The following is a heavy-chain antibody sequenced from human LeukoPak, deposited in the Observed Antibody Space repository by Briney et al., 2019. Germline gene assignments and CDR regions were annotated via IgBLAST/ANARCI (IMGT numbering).Heavy chain of an antibody. CDR2: IIPIFDSA. J-gene: IGHJ5*02. V-gene: IGHV1-69*05. D-gene: IGHD2-2*01. Sequence: ASVTVSFRASGGTFISYTSSWVRRAPGQGLEWRGGIIPIFDSANSAQKFQGSDTITTDESTSTAYMQLSSLRSAATAVYYFSREGSTLNGGYACGRFDPWGQGTLVTVSS. CDR1: GGTFISYT. CDR3: SREGSTLNGGYACGRFDP.